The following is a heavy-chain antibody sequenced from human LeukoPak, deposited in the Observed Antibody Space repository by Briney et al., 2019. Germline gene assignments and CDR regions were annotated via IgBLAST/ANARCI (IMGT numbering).Heavy chain of an antibody. J-gene: IGHJ3*02. CDR1: GGSINSGDYY. D-gene: IGHD3-22*01. CDR2: INHSGST. V-gene: IGHV4-39*07. CDR3: ARSRGTMINAFDI. Sequence: SETLSLTCTVSGGSINSGDYYWVWIRQPPGKGLEWIGEINHSGSTNYNPSLKSRVTISVDTSKNQFSLKLSSVTAADTAVYYCARSRGTMINAFDIWGQGTMVTVSS.